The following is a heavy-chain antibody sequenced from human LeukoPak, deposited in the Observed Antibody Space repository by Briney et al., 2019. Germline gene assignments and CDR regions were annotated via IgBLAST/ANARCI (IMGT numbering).Heavy chain of an antibody. CDR2: IYHSGST. Sequence: SETLSLTCAVSGYSISSGYYWGWIRQPPGKGLEWIGSIYHSGSTYYNPSLKSRVTISVDTSKNQFSLKLSSVTAADAAVYYCARDGGDYDSSGYYYSCFDYWGQGTLVTVSS. CDR1: GYSISSGYY. V-gene: IGHV4-38-2*02. CDR3: ARDGGDYDSSGYYYSCFDY. J-gene: IGHJ4*02. D-gene: IGHD3-22*01.